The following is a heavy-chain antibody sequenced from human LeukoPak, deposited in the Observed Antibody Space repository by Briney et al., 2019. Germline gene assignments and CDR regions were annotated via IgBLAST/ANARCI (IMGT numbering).Heavy chain of an antibody. CDR2: ISAYNGNT. J-gene: IGHJ4*02. D-gene: IGHD5-18*01. Sequence: ASVKLSCTASGYTFTSYGITWVRQAPGQGLEWMGCISAYNGNTNYAQKLQGRVTMTTDTSTSTAYLELRSLISDDAAMYCCARGLSYGSIDDCSQATLVTV. CDR3: ARGLSYGSIDD. CDR1: GYTFTSYG. V-gene: IGHV1-18*01.